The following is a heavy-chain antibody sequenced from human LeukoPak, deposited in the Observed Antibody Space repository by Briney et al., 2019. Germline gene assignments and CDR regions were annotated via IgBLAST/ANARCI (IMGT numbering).Heavy chain of an antibody. D-gene: IGHD3-9*01. CDR3: ARGVLQDYFDISGFHHRGGVDF. V-gene: IGHV4-61*09. Sequence: PSETLSLTCTVSGGSINRGSYYWTWIRQPAGKGLEWIGHIYTSGTTSYNSSLKSRLDISLDTSKNQVSLTLTSVTAADTATYFCARGVLQDYFDISGFHHRGGVDFWGQGTLVTVSS. CDR1: GGSINRGSYY. J-gene: IGHJ4*02. CDR2: IYTSGTT.